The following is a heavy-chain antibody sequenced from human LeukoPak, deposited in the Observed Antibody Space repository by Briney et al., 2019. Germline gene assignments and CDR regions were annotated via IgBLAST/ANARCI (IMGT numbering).Heavy chain of an antibody. Sequence: AGGSLRLSCAASGFSFSTYNMNWVRQAPGKGLEWVSSITTSSTYIYYADSVKGRFTISRDNAKNSLYLQMNSLRAEDTAVYYCARDSNNYYYYMDVWGKGTTVTVSS. CDR1: GFSFSTYN. CDR2: ITTSSTYI. CDR3: ARDSNNYYYYMDV. V-gene: IGHV3-21*01. J-gene: IGHJ6*03.